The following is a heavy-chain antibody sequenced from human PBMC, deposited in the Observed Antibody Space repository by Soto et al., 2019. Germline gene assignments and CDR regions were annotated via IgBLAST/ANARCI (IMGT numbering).Heavy chain of an antibody. CDR2: INSDGSVS. Sequence: ESGGGLVQPGGSLRLSCAASGFTFRHYWMYWVRQAPGQGLEWVSRINSDGSVSSYADSVKGRLTISRDNVKNTLYLLMDSLRAEDTAVYYCARGDCVGGSCYSLAGSFYYYMDAWGKGTTVTVFS. J-gene: IGHJ6*03. CDR3: ARGDCVGGSCYSLAGSFYYYMDA. V-gene: IGHV3-74*02. CDR1: GFTFRHYW. D-gene: IGHD2-15*01.